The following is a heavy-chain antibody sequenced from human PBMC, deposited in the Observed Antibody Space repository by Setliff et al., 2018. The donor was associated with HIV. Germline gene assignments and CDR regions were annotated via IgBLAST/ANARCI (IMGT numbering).Heavy chain of an antibody. J-gene: IGHJ4*02. D-gene: IGHD3-10*01. CDR3: AKKTAAYTSGSWLHY. V-gene: IGHV3-23*01. CDR2: ISGSGGDT. CDR1: GFTFSSYA. Sequence: GGSLRLSCASSGFTFSSYAMTWVRQAPGKGLECVAVISGSGGDTYYADSVKGRFVISREKSKSTLYLQMNSLRAEDTAVYYCAKKTAAYTSGSWLHYWGQGTLVTISS.